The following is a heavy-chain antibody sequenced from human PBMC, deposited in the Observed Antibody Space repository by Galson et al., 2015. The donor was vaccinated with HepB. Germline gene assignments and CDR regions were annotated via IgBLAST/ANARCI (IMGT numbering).Heavy chain of an antibody. CDR2: INPSGGST. J-gene: IGHJ4*02. CDR1: GYTFTSYY. CDR3: ARDYYDSTTGEPFDY. Sequence: SVKVSCKASGYTFTSYYMHWVRQAPGQGLEWMGIINPSGGSTSYAQKFQGRVTMTRDTSTSTVYMELSSLRSEDTAVYYCARDYYDSTTGEPFDYWGQGTLVTVSS. D-gene: IGHD3-22*01. V-gene: IGHV1-46*01.